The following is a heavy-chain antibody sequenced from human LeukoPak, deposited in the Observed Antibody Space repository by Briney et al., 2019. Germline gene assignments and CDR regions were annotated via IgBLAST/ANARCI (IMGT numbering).Heavy chain of an antibody. CDR1: GYTFTSYG. V-gene: IGHV1-18*01. CDR2: IITYNGNT. J-gene: IGHJ6*03. D-gene: IGHD4-17*01. CDR3: AKTTVTSEEYFYYYMDV. Sequence: ASVKVSCKTSGYTFTSYGLSWVRQAPGQGLEWMGCIITYNGNTYYSQKLQGRVTMTTDTSTSTAYMELGSLRSDDTAVYYCAKTTVTSEEYFYYYMDVWGKGTTVTGSS.